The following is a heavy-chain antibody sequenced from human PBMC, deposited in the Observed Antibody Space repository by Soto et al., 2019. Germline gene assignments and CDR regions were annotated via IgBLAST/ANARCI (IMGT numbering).Heavy chain of an antibody. D-gene: IGHD4-17*01. J-gene: IGHJ4*02. CDR1: GGSISSGGYY. CDR2: IYYSGST. V-gene: IGHV4-31*03. Sequence: QVQLQESGPGLVKPSQTLSLTCTVSGGSISSGGYYWSWIRQHPGKGLEWIGYIYYSGSTYYNPSLKSRVTISVDTYKNQFSLKLSSVTAADTAVYYCARGAPDYGDYVSYWGQGTLVTVSS. CDR3: ARGAPDYGDYVSY.